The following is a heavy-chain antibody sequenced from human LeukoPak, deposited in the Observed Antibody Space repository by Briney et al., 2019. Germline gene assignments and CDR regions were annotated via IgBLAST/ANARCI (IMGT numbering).Heavy chain of an antibody. D-gene: IGHD3-10*01. J-gene: IGHJ4*02. Sequence: PSETLSLTCTVSGGSISGGGYYWGWIRQHPGKGLEWIGYIYYSGSTYYNPSLKSRVALSVDTSKNQFSLKLTSVTAADTAVYYCARAVYPNMVSLDYWGQGTLVTVSS. CDR3: ARAVYPNMVSLDY. V-gene: IGHV4-31*03. CDR2: IYYSGST. CDR1: GGSISGGGYY.